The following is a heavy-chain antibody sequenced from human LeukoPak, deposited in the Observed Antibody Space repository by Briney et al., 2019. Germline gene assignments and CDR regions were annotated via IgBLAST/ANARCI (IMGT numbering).Heavy chain of an antibody. D-gene: IGHD3-3*01. Sequence: GGSLRLSCAASGFTFSSYAMSWVRQAPGKGLEWVSAISVSGGSTYYADSVKGRFTISRDNSKNTLYLQMNSLRAEDTAVYYCAIDYDFWSTVDYYYYGMDVWGQGTTVTVSS. CDR3: AIDYDFWSTVDYYYYGMDV. J-gene: IGHJ6*02. V-gene: IGHV3-23*01. CDR2: ISVSGGST. CDR1: GFTFSSYA.